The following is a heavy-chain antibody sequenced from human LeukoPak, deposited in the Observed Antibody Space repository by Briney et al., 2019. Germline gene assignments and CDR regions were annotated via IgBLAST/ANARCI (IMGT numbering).Heavy chain of an antibody. D-gene: IGHD2-2*01. Sequence: GVSLRLSCAASEFTFSRYWMTWVRQAPGKGLKWVANIRQDGSEIYYVDSVKGRFTISRVNAKNSLYLQMNSLSAEDTAVYYCAKRSGYCSTISCYHLFDYWGQGTLVTVPS. CDR2: IRQDGSEI. V-gene: IGHV3-7*01. CDR1: EFTFSRYW. J-gene: IGHJ4*02. CDR3: AKRSGYCSTISCYHLFDY.